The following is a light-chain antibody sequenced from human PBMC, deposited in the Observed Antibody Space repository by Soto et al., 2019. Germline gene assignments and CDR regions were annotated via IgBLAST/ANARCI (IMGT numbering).Light chain of an antibody. V-gene: IGLV2-14*01. CDR2: EVS. Sequence: QSVLTQPASVSGSPGQSITISCTGTSSDVGGYNYVSWYQQHPGKAPKLMIYEVSNRPSGVSNRFSGSKSGNTASLTISGVQAEDEADYYCSSYSNSSPVVFGGGTKLTVL. CDR1: SSDVGGYNY. CDR3: SSYSNSSPVV. J-gene: IGLJ2*01.